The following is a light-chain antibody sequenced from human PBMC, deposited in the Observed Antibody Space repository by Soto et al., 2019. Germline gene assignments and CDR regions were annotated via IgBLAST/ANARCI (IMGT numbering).Light chain of an antibody. Sequence: QSALTQPASVSGSPGQSITISCTGSNSDIGRYNFVSWYQQHPGKAPRLMIYEVNNRPSGVSNRFSGSKSGNTASLTISGLQAEDEADYYCASYTTVNTLVVFGGGTQLTVL. CDR1: NSDIGRYNF. CDR3: ASYTTVNTLVV. J-gene: IGLJ3*02. CDR2: EVN. V-gene: IGLV2-14*01.